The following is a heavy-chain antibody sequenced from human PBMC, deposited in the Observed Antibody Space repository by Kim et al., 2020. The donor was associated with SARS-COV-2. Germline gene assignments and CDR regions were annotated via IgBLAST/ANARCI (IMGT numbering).Heavy chain of an antibody. D-gene: IGHD2-2*01. CDR3: ARQTLYCSSTSCNRLYFDY. V-gene: IGHV4-59*08. CDR1: GGSISSYY. Sequence: SETLSLTCTVSGGSISSYYWSWIRQPPGKGLEWIGYIYYSGSTNYNPSLKSRVTISVDTSKNQFSLKLSSVTAADTAVYYCARQTLYCSSTSCNRLYFDYWGQGTLVTVSS. CDR2: IYYSGST. J-gene: IGHJ4*02.